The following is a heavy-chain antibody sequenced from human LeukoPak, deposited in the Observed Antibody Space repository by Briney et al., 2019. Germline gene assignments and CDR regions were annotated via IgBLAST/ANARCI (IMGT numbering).Heavy chain of an antibody. D-gene: IGHD6-19*01. CDR2: TYDKSAWYN. J-gene: IGHJ4*02. Sequence: SQTLSLTCAISGDSFSRDSIAWNWIRQSPPRGLEWLGRTYDKSAWYNDYAVSVKGLIIINPDTSKNQFSLQLNSVTPEDTAVYYCARGTGWPQFDYWGQGSLVTVSS. CDR1: GDSFSRDSIA. CDR3: ARGTGWPQFDY. V-gene: IGHV6-1*01.